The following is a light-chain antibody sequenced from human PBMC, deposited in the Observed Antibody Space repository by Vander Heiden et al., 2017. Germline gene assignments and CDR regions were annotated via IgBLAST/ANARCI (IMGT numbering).Light chain of an antibody. CDR1: QSISSY. V-gene: IGKV1-39*01. Sequence: DIQMTPSPSSLSASVGDRVTITCRASQSISSYLTWYQQKPGKAPKLLIYAASSLQSGVPSRFSGSGSGTDFTLTISSLQPEDFAAYYCQQSCNTPLTFGGGTKVEIK. J-gene: IGKJ4*01. CDR3: QQSCNTPLT. CDR2: AAS.